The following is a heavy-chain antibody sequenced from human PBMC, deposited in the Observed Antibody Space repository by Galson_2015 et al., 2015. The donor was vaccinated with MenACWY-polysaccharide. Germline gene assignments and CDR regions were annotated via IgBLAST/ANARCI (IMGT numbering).Heavy chain of an antibody. CDR2: ISASSSAI. V-gene: IGHV3-48*02. CDR3: ALYNWNDKGGALDI. CDR1: GFAFSGYS. Sequence: SLRLSCAASGFAFSGYSLNWVRQTPGKGLEWVSYISASSSAIYYADSVKGRFTISRDNAKKSLYLQMNSLRDEGTAVYYCALYNWNDKGGALDIWGRGTMVTVSS. J-gene: IGHJ3*02. D-gene: IGHD1-1*01.